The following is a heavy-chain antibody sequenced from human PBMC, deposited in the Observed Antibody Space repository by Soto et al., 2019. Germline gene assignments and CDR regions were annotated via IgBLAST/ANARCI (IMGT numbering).Heavy chain of an antibody. Sequence: SDTLSLTCTVSGGSISSYFYIWVRQPPGKGLEWIGSVYYTGTTDYNPSLKSRVTISVETSKTQFSLNLRSVTAADTAVYYCARDLAAVPRAFDYWGRGTLVTGSS. CDR1: GGSISSYF. D-gene: IGHD6-13*01. J-gene: IGHJ4*02. CDR2: VYYTGTT. CDR3: ARDLAAVPRAFDY. V-gene: IGHV4-59*01.